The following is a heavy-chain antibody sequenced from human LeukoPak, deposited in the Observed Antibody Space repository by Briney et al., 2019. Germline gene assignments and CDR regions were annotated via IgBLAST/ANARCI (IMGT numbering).Heavy chain of an antibody. J-gene: IGHJ4*02. CDR1: GYTFPRYA. D-gene: IGHD3-10*01. V-gene: IGHV1-3*01. CDR3: ASEHPNDYGSGSPGDY. Sequence: ASVQVSCKASGYTFPRYAMHWVRPARGQRREWMGWIHAVNGKTKYSQKFQGRVTITRHKSASTDYKEHSSLGSEDTAVYCCASEHPNDYGSGSPGDYWGQGTLVTVS. CDR2: IHAVNGKT.